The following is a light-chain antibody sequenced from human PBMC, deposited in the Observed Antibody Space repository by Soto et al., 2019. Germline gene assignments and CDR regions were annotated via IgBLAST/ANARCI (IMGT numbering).Light chain of an antibody. CDR3: QQNSINPWT. V-gene: IGKV1-39*01. J-gene: IGKJ1*01. CDR2: AAS. CDR1: QSISSY. Sequence: IRMTQFPSSLSASTGARLTISCWASQSISSYLNWYQQKPGKAPKLLIYAASSLQSGVPSRFSGGGSGTEFTLAITSLQPEDFATYYCQQNSINPWTFGQGTKVDIK.